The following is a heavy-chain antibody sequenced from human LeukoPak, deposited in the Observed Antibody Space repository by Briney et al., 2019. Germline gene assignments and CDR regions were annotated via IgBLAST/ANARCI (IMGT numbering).Heavy chain of an antibody. Sequence: PSETLSLTCTVSGGSISSSSYYWGWIRQPPGKGLEWIGSIYYSGSTYYNPSLKSRVTISVDTSKNQFSLKLSSVTAADTAVYYCARVDPIGPYGSSLYGMDVWGQGTTVTVSS. CDR3: ARVDPIGPYGSSLYGMDV. CDR2: IYYSGST. D-gene: IGHD3-10*01. J-gene: IGHJ6*02. CDR1: GGSISSSSYY. V-gene: IGHV4-39*07.